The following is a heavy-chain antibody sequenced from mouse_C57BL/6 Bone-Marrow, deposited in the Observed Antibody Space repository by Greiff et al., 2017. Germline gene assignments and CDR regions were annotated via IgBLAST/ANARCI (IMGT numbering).Heavy chain of an antibody. D-gene: IGHD2-4*01. Sequence: VKVVESGPGLVQPSQSLSITCTVSGFSLTSYGVHWVRQSPGKGLEWLGVIWSGGSTDYNAAFISRLSISKDNSKSQVFFKMNSLQADDTAIYYCARNSDYDPYWYFDVWGTGTTVTVSS. V-gene: IGHV2-2*01. CDR1: GFSLTSYG. CDR2: IWSGGST. J-gene: IGHJ1*03. CDR3: ARNSDYDPYWYFDV.